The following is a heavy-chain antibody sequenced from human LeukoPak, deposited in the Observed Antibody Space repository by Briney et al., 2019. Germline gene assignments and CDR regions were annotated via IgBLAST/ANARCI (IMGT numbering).Heavy chain of an antibody. CDR2: ISSSSSTI. V-gene: IGHV3-48*01. D-gene: IGHD1-1*01. Sequence: GGSPRLSCAASGFTFSSYSMNWVRQAPGKGLEWVSYISSSSSTIYYADSVKGRFTISRDNAKNSLYLQMNSLRAEDTAVYYCARAGTTASYWGQGTLVTVSS. CDR3: ARAGTTASY. J-gene: IGHJ4*02. CDR1: GFTFSSYS.